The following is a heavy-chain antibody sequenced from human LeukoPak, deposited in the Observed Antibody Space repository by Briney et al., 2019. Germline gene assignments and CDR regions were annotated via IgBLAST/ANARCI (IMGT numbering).Heavy chain of an antibody. J-gene: IGHJ5*02. CDR2: IYYSGST. CDR1: GGSISSSSYY. V-gene: IGHV4-39*07. Sequence: SETLSLTCTVSGGSISSSSYYWGWIRQPPGKGLEWIGSIYYSGSTYYNPSLKSRVTISVDTSKNQFSLKLSSVTAADTAVYYCARAGYYYDSSGYFRFDPWGQGTLVTVSS. CDR3: ARAGYYYDSSGYFRFDP. D-gene: IGHD3-22*01.